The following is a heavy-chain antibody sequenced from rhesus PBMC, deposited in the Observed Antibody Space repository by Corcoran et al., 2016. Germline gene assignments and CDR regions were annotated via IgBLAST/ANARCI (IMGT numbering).Heavy chain of an antibody. CDR2: ISGSSGST. D-gene: IGHD2-21*01. V-gene: IGHV4-65*01. J-gene: IGHJ2*01. Sequence: QVQLQESGPGLVKPSETLSLTCAVSGGSVSSSNWWSWIRQPPGKGLEWIWYISGSSGSTYYNPSLKSRVTISTDTSKNQFSLKLSSVTAADTAVYYCARGVVNFNWYFDLWGPGTPITISS. CDR3: ARGVVNFNWYFDL. CDR1: GGSVSSSNW.